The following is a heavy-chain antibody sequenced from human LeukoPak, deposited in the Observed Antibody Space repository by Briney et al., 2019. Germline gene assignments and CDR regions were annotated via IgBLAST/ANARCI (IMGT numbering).Heavy chain of an antibody. CDR2: IYYSGST. CDR1: GGSISSGGYY. D-gene: IGHD1-26*01. V-gene: IGHV4-31*03. CDR3: ARAASWELGRVVDY. J-gene: IGHJ4*02. Sequence: PSETLSLTCTVSGGSISSGGYYWSWIRQHPGKGLEWIGYIYYSGSTYYNPSLKSRVTISVDTSKNQFSLKLSSVTAADTAVYYCARAASWELGRVVDYWGQGTLVTVSS.